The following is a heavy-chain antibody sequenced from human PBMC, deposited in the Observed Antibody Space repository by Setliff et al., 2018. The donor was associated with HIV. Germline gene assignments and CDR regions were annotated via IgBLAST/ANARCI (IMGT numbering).Heavy chain of an antibody. CDR2: IVPILNTG. J-gene: IGHJ4*01. CDR1: GGTFRSHE. D-gene: IGHD1-26*01. CDR3: ARARNKWGTFDY. V-gene: IGHV1-69*13. Sequence: EASVKVSCKASGGTFRSHEISWVRQAPGQGLEWMGGIVPILNTGNYAPKLQGRVTITADGSTSSAYMELNSLRSEDTAVYYCARARNKWGTFDYWGQGTLVTVSS.